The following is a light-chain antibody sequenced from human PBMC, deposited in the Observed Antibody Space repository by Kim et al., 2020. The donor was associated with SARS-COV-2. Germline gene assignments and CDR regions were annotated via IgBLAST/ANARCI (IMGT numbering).Light chain of an antibody. J-gene: IGLJ1*01. CDR1: SNNVGYQG. Sequence: QTATLTCTGNSNNVGYQGAAWLQHHQGHPPKLLSYRNNYRPSGISERFSASRSGNTASLTITGLQPEDEADYYCSAWDSSLYAHVFGPGTKVTVL. CDR2: RNN. CDR3: SAWDSSLYAHV. V-gene: IGLV10-54*01.